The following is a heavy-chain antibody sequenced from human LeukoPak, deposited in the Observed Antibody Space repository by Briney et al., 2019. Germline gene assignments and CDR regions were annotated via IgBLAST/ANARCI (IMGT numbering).Heavy chain of an antibody. J-gene: IGHJ5*02. CDR2: ISGSGGST. D-gene: IGHD6-13*01. Sequence: GGSLRLSCAASGFTFSSYGMSWVRQAPGKGLEWVSAISGSGGSTYYADSAKGRFTISRDNSKNTLYLQMNSLRAEDTAVYYCANERVTKGIAAAGPWFDPWGQGTLVTVSS. V-gene: IGHV3-23*01. CDR3: ANERVTKGIAAAGPWFDP. CDR1: GFTFSSYG.